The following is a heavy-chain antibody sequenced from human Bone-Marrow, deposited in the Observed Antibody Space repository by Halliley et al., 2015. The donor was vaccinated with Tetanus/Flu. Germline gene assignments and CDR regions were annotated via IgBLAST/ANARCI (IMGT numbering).Heavy chain of an antibody. J-gene: IGHJ3*02. CDR3: ARGGDFQEVAAFDI. D-gene: IGHD2-21*02. CDR1: GFVFSSYE. CDR2: ISSGGSSI. V-gene: IGHV3-48*03. Sequence: SLRLSCAASGFVFSSYEMNWVRQAPGKGPEWVSYISSGGSSIFYSNSVKGRFTVSRDNAKNPLYLEMKSLKVEDTALYYCARGGDFQEVAAFDIWGHGTMVSVSS.